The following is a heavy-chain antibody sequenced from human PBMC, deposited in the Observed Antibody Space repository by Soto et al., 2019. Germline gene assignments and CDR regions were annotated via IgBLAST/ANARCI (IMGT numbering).Heavy chain of an antibody. CDR3: TRAGPDYYYYGLAV. J-gene: IGHJ6*02. Sequence: PSQTLSLTCAVSGGSVSTNSAAWNWIRQSPSRGLEWLGRTYYRSKWYNDYAVSVKSRININADTSKNQISLQLNSVTPEDTAVYYCTRAGPDYYYYGLAVWGQGTTVTVSS. D-gene: IGHD3-10*01. V-gene: IGHV6-1*01. CDR1: GGSVSTNSAA. CDR2: TYYRSKWYN.